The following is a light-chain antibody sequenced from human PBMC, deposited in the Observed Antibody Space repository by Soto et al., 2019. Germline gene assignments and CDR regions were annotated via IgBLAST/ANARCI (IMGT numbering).Light chain of an antibody. CDR1: QSVSSN. CDR2: GAS. V-gene: IGKV3-15*01. CDR3: HQYNNWPPGT. J-gene: IGKJ2*01. Sequence: DIVMTQSRSTLSMSPGERATLSCRARQSVSSNLAWYQQKPGQATRLLIYGASTRATGIPARFSGSGSGTEFTLTISSLQSEDFAVDYCHQYNNWPPGTFGQGTKLEIK.